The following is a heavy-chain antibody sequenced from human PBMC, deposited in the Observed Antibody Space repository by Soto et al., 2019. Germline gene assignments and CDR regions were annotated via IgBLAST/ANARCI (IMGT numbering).Heavy chain of an antibody. D-gene: IGHD6-19*01. J-gene: IGHJ4*02. CDR3: ARSPYSSGWCVDY. V-gene: IGHV3-23*01. Sequence: GGSLRLSCVASGFTFSSYAMSWVRQAPGKGLEWVSGISGSGHNTYYADSVKGRFTISRDNSKNTLYVQMNSLRAEDTAVYYCARSPYSSGWCVDYWGQGTVVTVSS. CDR1: GFTFSSYA. CDR2: ISGSGHNT.